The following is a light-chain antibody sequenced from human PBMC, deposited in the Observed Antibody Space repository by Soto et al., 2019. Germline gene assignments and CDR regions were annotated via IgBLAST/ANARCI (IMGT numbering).Light chain of an antibody. CDR1: QGIRTD. CDR3: LHDFRYPRT. V-gene: IGKV1-6*01. Sequence: AVQLTQSPSSLSASVGDRVTITCRASQGIRTDLGWYQQSPGKAPKVLIVGASTLQSGVPSRFSGSGSGTDFTLTISSLQPEAYETYYCLHDFRYPRTFGQGTKVDIK. J-gene: IGKJ1*01. CDR2: GAS.